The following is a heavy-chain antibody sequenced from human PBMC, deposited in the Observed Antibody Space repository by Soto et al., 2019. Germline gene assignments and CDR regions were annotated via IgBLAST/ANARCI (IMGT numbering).Heavy chain of an antibody. V-gene: IGHV3-30*03. Sequence: QVQLVESGGGVVQPGRSLRLSCAASGFTFSSYGMHWVRQAPGKGLEWVAVISYDGSNKYYADSVKGRFTISRDNSKNTLYLQMNSLRAEDTAVYYCALPRGGWLLGAGWGQGTLVTVSS. CDR2: ISYDGSNK. CDR3: ALPRGGWLLGAG. D-gene: IGHD5-12*01. CDR1: GFTFSSYG. J-gene: IGHJ4*02.